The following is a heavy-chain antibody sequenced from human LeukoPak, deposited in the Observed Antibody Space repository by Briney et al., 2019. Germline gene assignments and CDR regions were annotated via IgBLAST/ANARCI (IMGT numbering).Heavy chain of an antibody. D-gene: IGHD3/OR15-3a*01. CDR3: ARRTGYYAGDFDY. J-gene: IGHJ4*02. V-gene: IGHV4-39*07. CDR1: GGSISSTSYY. Sequence: SETLSLTCTVSGGSISSTSYYWGWIRQPPGKGLDWIGSIYYSGNTYYNPSLKSRVTISVDTSKNQFSLKLSSVTAADTAVYYCARRTGYYAGDFDYWGQGTLVTVSS. CDR2: IYYSGNT.